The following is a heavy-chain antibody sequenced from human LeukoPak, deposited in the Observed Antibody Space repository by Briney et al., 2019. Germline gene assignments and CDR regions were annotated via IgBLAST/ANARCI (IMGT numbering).Heavy chain of an antibody. J-gene: IGHJ4*02. D-gene: IGHD5-12*01. Sequence: GASVKVSCKASGYTFTSYAMHWVRQAPGQRLEWMGWINAGNGNTKYSQKFQGRVTITRDTSASTAYMELSSLRSEDTAVYYCARDLLVATRPLHYWGQGPWSPSPQ. V-gene: IGHV1-3*01. CDR1: GYTFTSYA. CDR2: INAGNGNT. CDR3: ARDLLVATRPLHY.